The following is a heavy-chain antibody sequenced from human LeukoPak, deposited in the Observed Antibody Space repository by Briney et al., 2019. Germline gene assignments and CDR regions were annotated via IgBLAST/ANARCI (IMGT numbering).Heavy chain of an antibody. Sequence: GGSLRLSCAASGFTFSNYGMIWVRQAPGKGLEWVSVISGSGGTTYYADSVKGRFTISRDNSKNTLYLQMNSLRAEDTAVYYCAKVPTSYCSSSSCYEGASDYWGQGTLVTVSS. CDR2: ISGSGGTT. CDR3: AKVPTSYCSSSSCYEGASDY. CDR1: GFTFSNYG. J-gene: IGHJ4*02. D-gene: IGHD2-2*01. V-gene: IGHV3-23*01.